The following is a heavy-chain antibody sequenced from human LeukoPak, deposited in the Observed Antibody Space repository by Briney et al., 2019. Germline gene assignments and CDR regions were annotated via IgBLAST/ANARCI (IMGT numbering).Heavy chain of an antibody. CDR1: GFTFSSHG. V-gene: IGHV3-33*01. Sequence: PGRSLRLSCAASGFTFSSHGMHWVRQAPGKGLEWVAVIWYDGSNKYYADSVKGRFTISRDNSKNTLYLQMNSLRAEDTAVYYCARDGGAMIVVVMFDYWGQGTLVTVSS. J-gene: IGHJ4*02. D-gene: IGHD3-22*01. CDR3: ARDGGAMIVVVMFDY. CDR2: IWYDGSNK.